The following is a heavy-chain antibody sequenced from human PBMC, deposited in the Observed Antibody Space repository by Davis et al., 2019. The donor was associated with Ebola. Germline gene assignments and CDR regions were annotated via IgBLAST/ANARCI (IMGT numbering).Heavy chain of an antibody. V-gene: IGHV3-23*01. CDR3: ARDNWRSAVNYFDY. CDR1: GFTFNNYA. D-gene: IGHD3-3*01. CDR2: ISGSGDTT. J-gene: IGHJ4*02. Sequence: GESLKISCAASGFTFNNYAMNWVRQAPGKGLEWVSVISGSGDTTYYADSVKGRFSISRDNSMNTVFLQLNTLRVDDTAVYFCARDNWRSAVNYFDYWGQGVLVSVSS.